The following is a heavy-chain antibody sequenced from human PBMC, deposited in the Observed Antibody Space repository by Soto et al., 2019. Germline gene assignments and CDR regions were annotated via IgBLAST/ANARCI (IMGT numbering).Heavy chain of an antibody. D-gene: IGHD2-2*01. V-gene: IGHV1-69*01. Sequence: QVQLVQSGAEVKKPGSSVKVSCKASGGTFSSYAISWVRQAPGQGLEWMGGSIPIFGTANYAQKFQGRVTITADESTSTAYMELSSLRSEDTAVYYCARPIVVVPAAHRYYYYYGMDVWGQGTTVTVSS. CDR3: ARPIVVVPAAHRYYYYYGMDV. CDR1: GGTFSSYA. J-gene: IGHJ6*02. CDR2: SIPIFGTA.